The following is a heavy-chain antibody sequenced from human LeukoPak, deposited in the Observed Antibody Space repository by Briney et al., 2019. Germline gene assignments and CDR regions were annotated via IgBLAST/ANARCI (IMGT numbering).Heavy chain of an antibody. J-gene: IGHJ4*02. CDR2: IYYSGST. Sequence: GSLRLSCAASGFTFSSYWMSWIRQPPGKGLEWIGSIYYSGSTYFNPSLKSRVTISVDTSKNQFSLKLSSVTAADTAVYYCATVVPAALTLDYWGQGTLVTVSS. D-gene: IGHD2-2*01. CDR3: ATVVPAALTLDY. CDR1: GFTFSSYW. V-gene: IGHV4-39*01.